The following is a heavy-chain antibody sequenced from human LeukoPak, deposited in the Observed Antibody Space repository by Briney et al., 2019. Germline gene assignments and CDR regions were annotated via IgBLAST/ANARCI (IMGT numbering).Heavy chain of an antibody. CDR2: INHSGST. D-gene: IGHD3-10*01. V-gene: IGHV4-34*01. J-gene: IGHJ5*02. CDR1: GGSFSGYY. Sequence: SETLSLTCAVYGGSFSGYYWSWIRQPPGKGLEWIGEINHSGSTNYNPSLKSRVTISVDTSKNQFSLKLSSVTAADTAVYYCARQRRANYYGSGSYRGKNWFDPWGQGTLVTVSS. CDR3: ARQRRANYYGSGSYRGKNWFDP.